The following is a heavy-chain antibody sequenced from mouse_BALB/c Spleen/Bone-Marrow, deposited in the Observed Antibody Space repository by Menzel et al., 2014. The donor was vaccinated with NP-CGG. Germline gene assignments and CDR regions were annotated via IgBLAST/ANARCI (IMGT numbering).Heavy chain of an antibody. CDR1: GYTFTTYW. V-gene: IGHV1-69*02. D-gene: IGHD1-3*01. CDR2: VDPSDGYT. J-gene: IGHJ3*01. CDR3: ARGGDNFAWFAY. Sequence: QVQLQHSGAELVTPGASVKLSCKASGYTFTTYWMHWVEQRPGHGLEWIGQVDPSDGYTNYSQMFKGKATLTVDKSSSTAYMQLSSLSSEDSAVYYCARGGDNFAWFAYWGQGTLVTVSA.